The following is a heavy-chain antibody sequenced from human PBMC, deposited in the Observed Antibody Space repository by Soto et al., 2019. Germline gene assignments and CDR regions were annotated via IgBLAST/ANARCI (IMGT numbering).Heavy chain of an antibody. D-gene: IGHD1-26*01. V-gene: IGHV6-1*01. CDR2: TYYRSRWYN. CDR3: ARESCSGSFCYGMDV. CDR1: GDSVSSNSVA. J-gene: IGHJ6*02. Sequence: PSETLSLTCAISGDSVSSNSVAWNWIRQSPSRGLEWLGRTYYRSRWYNDYAVSVKSRITINSDTSKNQFSLQLNSVTPEDTAVYFCARESCSGSFCYGMDVWGQGTTVTVSS.